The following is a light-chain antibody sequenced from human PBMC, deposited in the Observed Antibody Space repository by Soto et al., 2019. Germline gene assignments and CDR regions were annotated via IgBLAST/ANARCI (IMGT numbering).Light chain of an antibody. CDR1: SSDVGGYDY. J-gene: IGLJ1*01. Sequence: QSVLTQPPSASGSPGQSVTISCTGTSSDVGGYDYVSWYQQHPGKVPKLIIYDVSERPAGVPDRFSGSKSGNTASLTISGLQAEDEADYSCCSFAGSYTYVFGGGTKLTVL. CDR3: CSFAGSYTYV. V-gene: IGLV2-11*01. CDR2: DVS.